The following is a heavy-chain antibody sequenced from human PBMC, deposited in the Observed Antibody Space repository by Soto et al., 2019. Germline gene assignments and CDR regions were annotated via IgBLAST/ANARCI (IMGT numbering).Heavy chain of an antibody. J-gene: IGHJ4*02. CDR3: ARSFDVAAAGPFYY. CDR2: IYYSGST. V-gene: IGHV4-31*03. CDR1: GGSISSGGYY. Sequence: SETLSLTCTVSGGSISSGGYYWSWIRQHPGKGLEWIGYIYYSGSTYYNPSLKSRVTISVDTSKNQFSLKLSSVTAADTAVYYCARSFDVAAAGPFYYWGQRTLVTVSS. D-gene: IGHD6-13*01.